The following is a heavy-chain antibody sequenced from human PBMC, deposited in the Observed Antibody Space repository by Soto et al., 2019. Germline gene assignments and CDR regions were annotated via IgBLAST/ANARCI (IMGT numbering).Heavy chain of an antibody. J-gene: IGHJ6*02. Sequence: SGPTLVNPTQPLTLTCTFSGFSLTTNGVGVGWVRQPPGKALEYLGLIYWNDDKRYSPSLKSRLTIIKDASKNQVVLSLSNMDPVDTATYYCAREARMVRGVMPYYYAMDVWGQGTTVTVSS. CDR2: IYWNDDK. CDR3: AREARMVRGVMPYYYAMDV. CDR1: GFSLTTNGVG. D-gene: IGHD3-10*01. V-gene: IGHV2-5*01.